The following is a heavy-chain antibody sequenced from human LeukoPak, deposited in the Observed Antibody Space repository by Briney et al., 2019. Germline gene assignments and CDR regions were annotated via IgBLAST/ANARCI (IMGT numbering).Heavy chain of an antibody. V-gene: IGHV4-59*01. CDR1: GDFLSIYY. D-gene: IGHD2-2*01. Sequence: SETLSLTCTVSGDFLSIYYGSWIPPPPEEGGEWIGYIFYNEGTSYNPSPKSRVTISVDTSKKQLSLKVNSVTAADTAMYYCVKSNSRYQPWTLDIWGRGTMVTVSS. J-gene: IGHJ3*02. CDR2: IFYNEGT. CDR3: VKSNSRYQPWTLDI.